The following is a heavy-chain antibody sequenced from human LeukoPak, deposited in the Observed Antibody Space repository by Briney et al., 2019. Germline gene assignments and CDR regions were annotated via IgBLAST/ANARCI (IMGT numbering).Heavy chain of an antibody. J-gene: IGHJ2*01. V-gene: IGHV4-61*02. Sequence: SETLSLTCTVSGGSIISGTYYWSWIRQPAGKGLEWIGRIYTSGSTNYNPSLKSRVTISVDTSKSQFSLNLSSVTAADTAVYYCASERPATENWFFDLWGRGTLVTVSS. D-gene: IGHD1-26*01. CDR3: ASERPATENWFFDL. CDR2: IYTSGST. CDR1: GGSIISGTYY.